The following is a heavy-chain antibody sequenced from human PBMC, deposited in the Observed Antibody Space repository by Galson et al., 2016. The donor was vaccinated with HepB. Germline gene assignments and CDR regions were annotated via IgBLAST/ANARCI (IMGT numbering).Heavy chain of an antibody. Sequence: SLRLSCAATGFTVSSNTMSWVRQAPGKGLEWVSYITSTSSINYADSVKGRFTISRDNSKNTLYLQMNSLRVEDTGVYYCARTDDYSTTRGFFDYWGQGTLVTVSS. CDR2: ITSTSSI. D-gene: IGHD4-11*01. CDR3: ARTDDYSTTRGFFDY. CDR1: GFTVSSNT. J-gene: IGHJ4*02. V-gene: IGHV3-48*01.